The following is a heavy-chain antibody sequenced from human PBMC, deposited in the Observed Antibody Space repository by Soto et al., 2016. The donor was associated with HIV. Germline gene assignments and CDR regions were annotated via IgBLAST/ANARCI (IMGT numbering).Heavy chain of an antibody. V-gene: IGHV3-20*04. CDR3: ARDDILDV. CDR2: VTWNGGNT. D-gene: IGHD3-9*01. CDR1: GFIFGDFA. Sequence: EVQLVESGGGVVRPGGSLRLSCTASGFIFGDFAMSWVRQAPGMGLGWVCGVTWNGGNTGYADSVKGRFTISRDNAKNSLYLQMNSLRAEDTALYFCARDDILDVWGKGTAVTVSS. J-gene: IGHJ6*04.